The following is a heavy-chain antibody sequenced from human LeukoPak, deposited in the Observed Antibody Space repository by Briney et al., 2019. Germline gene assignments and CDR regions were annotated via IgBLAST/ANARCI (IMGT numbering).Heavy chain of an antibody. CDR2: ISYDGSNK. Sequence: PGGSLRLSCAASGFTFSSYGMHWVRQAPGKGLEWVAVISYDGSNKYYADSVKGRFTISRDNSKNTLYLQMNSLRAEDTAVYYCAKEAITWFDPWGQGTLVTVSS. J-gene: IGHJ5*02. CDR3: AKEAITWFDP. CDR1: GFTFSSYG. V-gene: IGHV3-30*18. D-gene: IGHD5-12*01.